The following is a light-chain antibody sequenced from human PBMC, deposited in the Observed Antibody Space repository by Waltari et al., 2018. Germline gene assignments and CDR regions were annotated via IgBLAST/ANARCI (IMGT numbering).Light chain of an antibody. J-gene: IGLJ2*01. CDR2: EVS. Sequence: QSALTQPASVSGSPGQSVTISCTGTSRDVGSYNLVSWYQQHPGKAPKVIIYEVSKRRSGVSSRFSGSKSGNRASLTISGLQAEDEADYHCGSYAGNNIILFGGGTKLTVL. V-gene: IGLV2-23*02. CDR1: SRDVGSYNL. CDR3: GSYAGNNIIL.